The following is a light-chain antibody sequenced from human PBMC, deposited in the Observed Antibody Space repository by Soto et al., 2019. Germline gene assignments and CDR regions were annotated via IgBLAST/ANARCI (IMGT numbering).Light chain of an antibody. CDR3: CSYAGSSTLA. V-gene: IGLV2-23*01. Sequence: QSALTQPASVSGSPGQSITISCTGTSSDVGSYNLVSWYQQHPGKAPKLMIYEGSKRPSGVSNRFSGSKSGNTASLTISGLQAEDEADYDCCSYAGSSTLAFGGGTKLTVL. J-gene: IGLJ2*01. CDR1: SSDVGSYNL. CDR2: EGS.